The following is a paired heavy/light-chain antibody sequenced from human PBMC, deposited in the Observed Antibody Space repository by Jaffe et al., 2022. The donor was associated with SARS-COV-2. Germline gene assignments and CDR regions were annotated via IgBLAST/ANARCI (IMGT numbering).Heavy chain of an antibody. CDR1: GFTFSNYA. Sequence: EMQLVESGGGLVQPGGSLRLSCSASGFTFSNYAMHWVRQAPGKGLEYISAISTNGGRTYYADSKKGRFTISRDNSKNTLYLQMSSLRAEDTAVYYCVKGGESYYDSRSDYWGQGTLGPISS. J-gene: IGHJ4*02. V-gene: IGHV3-64D*08. CDR2: ISTNGGRT. D-gene: IGHD3-22*01. CDR3: VKGGESYYDSRSDY.
Light chain of an antibody. CDR3: QQYHSLWT. CDR2: KAS. CDR1: QSISIW. J-gene: IGKJ1*01. V-gene: IGKV1-5*03. Sequence: DIQMTQSPSTLSASVGDRVTITCRASQSISIWLAWFQQKSGKAPKLLIYKASTLESGVPSRFSGSGSGTEFTLTISSLQPDDFATYYCQQYHSLWTFGQGTKVEIK.